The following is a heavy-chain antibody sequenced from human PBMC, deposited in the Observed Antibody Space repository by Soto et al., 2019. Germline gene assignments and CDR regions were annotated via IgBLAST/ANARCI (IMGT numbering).Heavy chain of an antibody. D-gene: IGHD3-22*01. CDR2: IYHSGST. J-gene: IGHJ4*02. Sequence: PSETLSLTCAVSGGSISSGGYSWSWIRQPPGKGLEWIGYIYHSGSTYYNPSLKSRVTISVDRSKNQFSLKLSSVTAADTAVYYCARGGYDSSGYYYGPARPFDYWGQGTLVTVSS. V-gene: IGHV4-30-2*01. CDR3: ARGGYDSSGYYYGPARPFDY. CDR1: GGSISSGGYS.